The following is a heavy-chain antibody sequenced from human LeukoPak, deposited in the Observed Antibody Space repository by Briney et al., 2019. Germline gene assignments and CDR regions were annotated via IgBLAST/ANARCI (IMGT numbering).Heavy chain of an antibody. CDR1: GYTFTSYG. D-gene: IGHD3-22*01. CDR3: ARGDYYDSGGYPLQH. J-gene: IGHJ1*01. V-gene: IGHV1-18*01. CDR2: ISGYSGNT. Sequence: ASVKVSCKASGYTFTSYGISWVRQAPGQGLEWMGWISGYSGNTNYAQRLQGRVTMTTDTSTSTAYMELRSLRSDDTAVCYCARGDYYDSGGYPLQHWGQGTLVTVSP.